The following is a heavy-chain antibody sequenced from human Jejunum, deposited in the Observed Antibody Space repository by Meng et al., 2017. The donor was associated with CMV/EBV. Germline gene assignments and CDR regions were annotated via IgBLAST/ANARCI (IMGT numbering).Heavy chain of an antibody. D-gene: IGHD1-26*01. J-gene: IGHJ4*02. CDR1: VFTFGTYS. CDR3: ARDLLAATAPNN. CDR2: IDPSSNYI. Sequence: SVFTFGTYSMNWVRQAPGKLLESVSSIDPSSNYIYYADSVNRRFTISRDNAKNLFYLQMNSLRSDDMAVYYCARDLLAATAPNNWSQGTLVTVSS. V-gene: IGHV3-21*06.